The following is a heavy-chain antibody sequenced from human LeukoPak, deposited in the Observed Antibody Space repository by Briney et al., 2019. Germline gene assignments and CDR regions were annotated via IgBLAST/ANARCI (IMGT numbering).Heavy chain of an antibody. J-gene: IGHJ5*02. D-gene: IGHD2-15*01. Sequence: GGSLRLSCAASGFTFSSYGMHWVRQAPGKGLEWVSYISSSSSTIHYADSVRGRHTISRDNAKNSLSLQMNSLRAENTAVYCCVRGVVVVVAATYNWFDPWGEGTLVTVS. CDR1: GFTFSSYG. V-gene: IGHV3-48*01. CDR2: ISSSSSTI. CDR3: VRGVVVVVAATYNWFDP.